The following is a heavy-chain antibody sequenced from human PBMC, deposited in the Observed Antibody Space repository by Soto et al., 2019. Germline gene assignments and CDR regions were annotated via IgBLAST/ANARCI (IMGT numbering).Heavy chain of an antibody. J-gene: IGHJ6*02. CDR3: ARVGRWYYDCSGYDPGDYYGMDV. D-gene: IGHD3-22*01. CDR2: IIPIFGTA. CDR1: GGTFSSYA. V-gene: IGHV1-69*13. Sequence: SVKVSCKASGGTFSSYAISWVRQAPGQGLEWMGGIIPIFGTANYAQKFQGRVTITADESTSTAYMELSSLSSEDTAVYYCARVGRWYYDCSGYDPGDYYGMDVWGQGTTVTVSS.